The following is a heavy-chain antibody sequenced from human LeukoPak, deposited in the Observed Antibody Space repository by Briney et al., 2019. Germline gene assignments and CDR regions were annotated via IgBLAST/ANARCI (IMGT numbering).Heavy chain of an antibody. CDR3: ARKVPSGYYFL. CDR1: GYTFTSYA. V-gene: IGHV1-3*01. J-gene: IGHJ4*02. Sequence: ASANVSCKASGYTFTSYAMHWVRQAPGQRLEWMGWINAGNGNTKYSQKFQGRVTITRDTSASTAYMELSSLRSEDTAVYYCARKVPSGYYFLWGQGTLVTVSS. D-gene: IGHD3-3*01. CDR2: INAGNGNT.